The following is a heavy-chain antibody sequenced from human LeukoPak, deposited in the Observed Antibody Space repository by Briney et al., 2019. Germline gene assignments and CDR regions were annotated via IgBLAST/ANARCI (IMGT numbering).Heavy chain of an antibody. J-gene: IGHJ4*02. CDR1: GYTFTSYY. Sequence: ASVKVSCKASGYTFTSYYMHWVRQAPGQGLEWMGRINPNNGGTNYAQKFQGRVTMTRDTSISTAYMELSRLRSDDTAVYYCAREYCSSTSCNYYFDYWGQGTLVTVSS. D-gene: IGHD2-2*01. CDR2: INPNNGGT. CDR3: AREYCSSTSCNYYFDY. V-gene: IGHV1-2*06.